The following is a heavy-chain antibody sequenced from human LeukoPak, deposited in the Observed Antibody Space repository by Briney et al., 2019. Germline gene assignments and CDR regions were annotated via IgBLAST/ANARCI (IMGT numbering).Heavy chain of an antibody. D-gene: IGHD2-2*01. CDR3: ATSTSSTSYAFDI. V-gene: IGHV4-59*01. CDR1: GGSISSYY. CDR2: IYYSGST. Sequence: SETLSLTCTVSGGSISSYYWSWIRQPPGKGLEWVGYIYYSGSTNYNPSLKSRVTISVDTSKNQFSLKLSSVTAADTAVYYCATSTSSTSYAFDIWGQGTMVTVSS. J-gene: IGHJ3*02.